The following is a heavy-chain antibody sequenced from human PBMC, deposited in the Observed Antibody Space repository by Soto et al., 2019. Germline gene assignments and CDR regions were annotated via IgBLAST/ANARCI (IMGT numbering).Heavy chain of an antibody. CDR3: AKVSKYCSGGYCYSNYFFDY. CDR2: ITNSGATT. CDR1: GFTFSSNA. Sequence: GGSLRLSCAASGFTFSSNAMSWVRQAPGKGLEWVSSITNSGATTYYADSVKGRFTISRDNSKNTLYLQMHSLRAGDTAVYYCAKVSKYCSGGYCYSNYFFDYWGQGTLVTVSS. J-gene: IGHJ4*02. D-gene: IGHD2-15*01. V-gene: IGHV3-23*01.